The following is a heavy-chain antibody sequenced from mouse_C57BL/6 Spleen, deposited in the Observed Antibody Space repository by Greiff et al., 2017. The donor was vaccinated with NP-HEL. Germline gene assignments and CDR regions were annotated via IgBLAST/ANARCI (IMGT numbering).Heavy chain of an antibody. CDR1: GFTFSSYA. J-gene: IGHJ2*01. D-gene: IGHD3-1*01. V-gene: IGHV5-4*01. CDR3: AGDWGATE. Sequence: EVKLMESGGGLVKPGGSLKLSCAASGFTFSSYAMSWVRQTPEQRLEWVATISDGGSYTYYPDNVKGRFTISRDNAKNNLYLQLSHLKSEDTAMYYCAGDWGATEWGQGTTLTVSS. CDR2: ISDGGSYT.